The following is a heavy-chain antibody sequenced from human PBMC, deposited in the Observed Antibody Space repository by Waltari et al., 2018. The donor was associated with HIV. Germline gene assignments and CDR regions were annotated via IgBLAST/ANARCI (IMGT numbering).Heavy chain of an antibody. V-gene: IGHV1-24*01. Sequence: QVQLIQSGAEVKKPGASVKVSCKVFGYTLTELSMHWVRQAPGKGLEWMGGCDPEDAETIYAQKFQCRVTMTEDTSTDSAYMELSSLTSEDTAVYYCATGGGTTSIQLYDLYVWGLGPTLTVS. CDR2: CDPEDAET. CDR3: ATGGGTTSIQLYDLYV. J-gene: IGHJ6*02. D-gene: IGHD1-26*01. CDR1: GYTLTELS.